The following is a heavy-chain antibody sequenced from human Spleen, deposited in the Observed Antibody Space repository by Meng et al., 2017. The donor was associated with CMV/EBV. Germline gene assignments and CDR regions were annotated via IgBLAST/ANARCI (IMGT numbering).Heavy chain of an antibody. Sequence: SGYTLSAYSIHWVRQAPGQGLEWMGGIDPNNGDTKYAQKFKGRVTMTRDTSISTVYMELSRLRFDDTAVYFCARLSRGATDYDPLAYWGQGTLVTVSS. CDR3: ARLSRGATDYDPLAY. V-gene: IGHV1-2*02. CDR1: GYTLSAYS. D-gene: IGHD3-16*01. CDR2: IDPNNGDT. J-gene: IGHJ4*02.